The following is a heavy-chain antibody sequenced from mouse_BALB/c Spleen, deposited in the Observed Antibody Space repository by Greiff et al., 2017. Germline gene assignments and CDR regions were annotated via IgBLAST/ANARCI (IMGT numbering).Heavy chain of an antibody. CDR1: GYTFTSYW. Sequence: VKLQQSGAELAKPGASVKMSCKASGYTFTSYWMHWVKQRPGQGLEWIGYINPSTGYTEYNQKFKDKATLTADKSSSTAYMQLSSLTSEDSAVYYCASSTATDYGGQGTTLTVSA. CDR3: ASSTATDY. D-gene: IGHD1-2*01. J-gene: IGHJ2*01. CDR2: INPSTGYT. V-gene: IGHV1-7*01.